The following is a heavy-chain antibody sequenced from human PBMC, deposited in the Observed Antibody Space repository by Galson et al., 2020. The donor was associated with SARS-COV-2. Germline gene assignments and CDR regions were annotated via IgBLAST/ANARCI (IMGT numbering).Heavy chain of an antibody. CDR1: GGSFNDYY. CDR2: INHSGGT. Sequence: SQTLSLTCAVYGGSFNDYYWSWIRQPPGKGLEWIGEINHSGGTNYNPSLKSRVTISADTSKNQFSLKLSSVTAADTAVYYCARGRTDISMIVVVITAASYYFDSWGQGNLVTVSS. D-gene: IGHD3-22*01. CDR3: ARGRTDISMIVVVITAASYYFDS. V-gene: IGHV4-34*01. J-gene: IGHJ4*02.